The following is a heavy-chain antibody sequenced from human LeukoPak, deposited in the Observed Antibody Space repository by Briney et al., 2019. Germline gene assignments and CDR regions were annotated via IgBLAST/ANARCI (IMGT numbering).Heavy chain of an antibody. V-gene: IGHV3-21*01. CDR2: ISSSSSYI. CDR3: ARDKGYSYGFDY. CDR1: GFTFSSYA. J-gene: IGHJ4*02. D-gene: IGHD5-18*01. Sequence: GGSLRLSCAASGFTFSSYAMHWVRQAPGKGLEWVSSISSSSSYIHYADSVKGRFTISRDNAKNSLYLQMNSLRAEDTAVYYCARDKGYSYGFDYWGQGTLVTVSS.